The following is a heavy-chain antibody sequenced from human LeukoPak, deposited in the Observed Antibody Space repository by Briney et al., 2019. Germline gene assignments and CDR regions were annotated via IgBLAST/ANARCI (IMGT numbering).Heavy chain of an antibody. CDR3: ARERMYSGSGSTYPYYDY. CDR2: IKPSGSEK. CDR1: GCTFSSYW. Sequence: WGSLTLSCAASGCTFSSYWRTWVRQPPGKGLEWVGNIKPSGSEKYFVDSVKGRFTISRDNAKNALYLEMNSLRAEDTAEYFCARERMYSGSGSTYPYYDYWGQETLVTVSS. J-gene: IGHJ4*02. D-gene: IGHD3-10*01. V-gene: IGHV3-7*01.